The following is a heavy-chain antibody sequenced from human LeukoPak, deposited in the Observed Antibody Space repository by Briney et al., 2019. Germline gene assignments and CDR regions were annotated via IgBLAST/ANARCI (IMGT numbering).Heavy chain of an antibody. CDR1: GFTFSMSA. CDR2: ISFDGGNK. D-gene: IGHD6-13*01. V-gene: IGHV3-30-3*01. CDR3: ARGRAGIAAAGFDY. J-gene: IGHJ4*02. Sequence: PGGSLRLSCATSGFTFSMSAMHWVRLAPGKGLDWVAVISFDGGNKFYADSVKGRFSISRDNSKNTLYLQMNSLGLQDTSVYFCARGRAGIAAAGFDYWGQGTLVTVSS.